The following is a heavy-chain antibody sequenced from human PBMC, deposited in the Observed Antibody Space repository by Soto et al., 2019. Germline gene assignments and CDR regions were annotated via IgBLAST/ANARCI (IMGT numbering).Heavy chain of an antibody. CDR2: INNSGST. D-gene: IGHD3-3*01. V-gene: IGHV4-34*01. CDR3: AGGGVPGDFWSGYYTEKTYFDY. CDR1: GGSFSGYY. Sequence: PSETLSLTCAVYGGSFSGYYRSWVRQPPGKGLEWIGEINNSGSTNYNPSLKSRVSISVDTSKNQFSLKLSSVTAADTAVYYCAGGGVPGDFWSGYYTEKTYFDYWGQGTPVTVSS. J-gene: IGHJ4*02.